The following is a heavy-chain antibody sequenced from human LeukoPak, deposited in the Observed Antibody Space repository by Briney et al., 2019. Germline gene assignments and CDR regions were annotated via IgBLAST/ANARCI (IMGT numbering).Heavy chain of an antibody. CDR3: ASSRDSSGYYYYFDY. V-gene: IGHV1-69*04. Sequence: ASVKVSCKASGGTFSSYAISWVRQAPGQGLEWMGRITPILGIANYAQKFQGRVTITADKSTSTAYMELSSLRSEDTAVYYCASSRDSSGYYYYFDYWGQGTLVTVSS. D-gene: IGHD3-22*01. CDR2: ITPILGIA. J-gene: IGHJ4*02. CDR1: GGTFSSYA.